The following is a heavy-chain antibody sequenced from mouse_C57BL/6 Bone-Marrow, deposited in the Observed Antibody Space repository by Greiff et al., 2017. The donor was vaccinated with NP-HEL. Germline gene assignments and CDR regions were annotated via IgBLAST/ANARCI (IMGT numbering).Heavy chain of an antibody. CDR3: ARHGTTVVDLYWYFDV. CDR2: ISNGGGST. CDR1: GFTFSDYY. J-gene: IGHJ1*03. Sequence: EVQLVESGGGLVQPGGSLKLSCAASGFTFSDYYMYWVRQTPEKRLEWVAYISNGGGSTYYPDTVKGRFTISRDNAKNTLYLHMSRLKSEDTAMYYCARHGTTVVDLYWYFDVWGTGTTVTVSS. V-gene: IGHV5-12*01. D-gene: IGHD1-1*01.